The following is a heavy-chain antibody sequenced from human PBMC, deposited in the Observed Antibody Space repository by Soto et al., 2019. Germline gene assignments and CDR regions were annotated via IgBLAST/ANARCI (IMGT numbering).Heavy chain of an antibody. V-gene: IGHV2-5*02. Sequence: QITLKESGPTLVKPTQTLTLTCTFSGFSLSTYGVSVGWIRQPPGKALEWLALISWDNDKYYSTSLKSRLTIPKPPSEIQVALTITTLAPVHTATYSCAHTLTSPYYYLSRGSSFPYWGQGTLVTVSS. J-gene: IGHJ4*02. D-gene: IGHD3-10*01. CDR1: GFSLSTYGVS. CDR2: ISWDNDK. CDR3: AHTLTSPYYYLSRGSSFPY.